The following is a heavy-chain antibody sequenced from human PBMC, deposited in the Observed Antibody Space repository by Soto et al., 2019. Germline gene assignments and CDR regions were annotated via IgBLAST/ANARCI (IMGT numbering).Heavy chain of an antibody. CDR3: AAIAARTYGMDV. J-gene: IGHJ6*02. Sequence: QVQLVQSGAEVKKPGSSVKVSCKASGGTFSSYAISWVRQAPGQGLEWMGGIIPIFGTANYAQKFQGRVTIPAEESPSTAYMELSSLRSEDTAVYYCAAIAARTYGMDVWGQGTTVTVSS. V-gene: IGHV1-69*01. CDR1: GGTFSSYA. CDR2: IIPIFGTA. D-gene: IGHD6-25*01.